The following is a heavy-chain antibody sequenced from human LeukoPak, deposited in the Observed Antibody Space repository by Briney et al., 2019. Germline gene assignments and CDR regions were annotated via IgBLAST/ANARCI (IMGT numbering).Heavy chain of an antibody. CDR2: IYTSGST. V-gene: IGHV4-61*02. CDR3: ARGSYYYDSSGYLNFDY. Sequence: PSETLSLTCTVSGGSISSGSYYWSWIRQPAGKGLEWIGRIYTSGSTNYNPSLKSRVTMSVDTSKNQFSLKLSSVTAADTAVYYCARGSYYYDSSGYLNFDYWGQGTLVTVSS. J-gene: IGHJ4*02. CDR1: GGSISSGSYY. D-gene: IGHD3-22*01.